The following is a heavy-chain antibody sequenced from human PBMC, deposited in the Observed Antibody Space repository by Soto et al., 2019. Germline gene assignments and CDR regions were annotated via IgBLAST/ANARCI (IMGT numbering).Heavy chain of an antibody. Sequence: QPGGSLRLSCAASGFTFSSYTMHWVRQAPGKGLEWVAVISYDGSNKYYADSVKGRFTISRDNSKNTLYLQMNSLRAEDTAVYYCARDWGDGNNVGDYWGQGNVVTVSS. CDR2: ISYDGSNK. D-gene: IGHD3-10*01. J-gene: IGHJ4*02. CDR1: GFTFSSYT. V-gene: IGHV3-30-3*01. CDR3: ARDWGDGNNVGDY.